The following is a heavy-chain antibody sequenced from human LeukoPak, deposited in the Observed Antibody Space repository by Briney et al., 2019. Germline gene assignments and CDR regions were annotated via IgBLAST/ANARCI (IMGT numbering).Heavy chain of an antibody. D-gene: IGHD5-24*01. CDR3: ARVNGYNIDY. Sequence: PSETLSLTCTVSGGSISSSNYYWGWIRQPPGKGLEWIGSIYYSGSTYYNPSLKSRVTISVNTSKNQFSLKLTSVTAADTAVYYCARVNGYNIDYWGQGTLVTVSS. V-gene: IGHV4-39*07. CDR2: IYYSGST. J-gene: IGHJ4*02. CDR1: GGSISSSNYY.